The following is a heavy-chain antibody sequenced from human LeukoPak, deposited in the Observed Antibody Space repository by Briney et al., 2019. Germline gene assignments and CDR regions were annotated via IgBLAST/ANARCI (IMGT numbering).Heavy chain of an antibody. Sequence: GGSLRLSCAAPGFIFSGYWMSWVRQAPGKGLEWVANIKPDGSEKYYVDSVKGRFTISRDNAKNSLYLQMNSLSAEDTAVYYCSLGSYDILTGYYRDYWGQGTLVTVSS. D-gene: IGHD3-9*01. CDR1: GFIFSGYW. CDR2: IKPDGSEK. V-gene: IGHV3-7*01. J-gene: IGHJ4*02. CDR3: SLGSYDILTGYYRDY.